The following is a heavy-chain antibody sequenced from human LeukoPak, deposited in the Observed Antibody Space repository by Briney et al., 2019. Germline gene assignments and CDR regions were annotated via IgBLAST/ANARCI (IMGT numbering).Heavy chain of an antibody. V-gene: IGHV1-18*01. CDR1: GYTFTSYG. CDR3: ARVYGIAAAGTRDY. Sequence: GASVKVFCKASGYTFTSYGISWVRQAPGQGLEWMGWISAYNGNTNYAQKLQGRVTMTTDTSTSTAYMELRSLRSDDTAVYYCARVYGIAAAGTRDYWGQGTLVTVSS. CDR2: ISAYNGNT. J-gene: IGHJ4*02. D-gene: IGHD6-13*01.